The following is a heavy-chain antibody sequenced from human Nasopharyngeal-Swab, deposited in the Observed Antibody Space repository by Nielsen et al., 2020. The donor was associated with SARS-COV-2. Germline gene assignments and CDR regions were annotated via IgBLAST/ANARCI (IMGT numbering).Heavy chain of an antibody. Sequence: VRQAPGKGLEWVSYISSSSSTIYYADSVKGRFTISRDNAKNSLYLQMNGLRAEDTAVYYCARGSSSSSKAHYYYGMDVWGQGTTVTVSS. CDR3: ARGSSSSSKAHYYYGMDV. D-gene: IGHD6-6*01. CDR2: ISSSSSTI. J-gene: IGHJ6*02. V-gene: IGHV3-48*04.